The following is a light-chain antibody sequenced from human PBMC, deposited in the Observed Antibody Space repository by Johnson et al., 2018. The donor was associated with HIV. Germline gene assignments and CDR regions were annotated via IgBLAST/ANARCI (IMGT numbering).Light chain of an antibody. V-gene: IGLV1-51*01. CDR2: END. CDR1: SSNIGSNY. J-gene: IGLJ1*01. CDR3: GSWDNTLSVFV. Sequence: QSVLTQPPSVSAAPGQKVIISCSGRSSNIGSNYVSWYQHLPGTAPKLLIYENDKRPSGIPDRFSASKSGTSATLDITGLQTGDEGDYCCGSWDNTLSVFVFGAGTKVTVI.